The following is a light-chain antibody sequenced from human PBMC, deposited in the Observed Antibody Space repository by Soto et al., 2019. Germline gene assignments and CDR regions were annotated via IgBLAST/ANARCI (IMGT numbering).Light chain of an antibody. CDR1: QRISRTL. CDR3: QQYGTSRGT. J-gene: IGKJ1*01. CDR2: GAS. Sequence: EIVLTQSPDTLSLSPGERAALSGRASQRISRTLLVWYQQKSGQAPTLLLFGASSRATALPDRFSGSGSGTDFTLTISGLQSEGFAVYYCQQYGTSRGTFGQGTKVDIK. V-gene: IGKV3-20*01.